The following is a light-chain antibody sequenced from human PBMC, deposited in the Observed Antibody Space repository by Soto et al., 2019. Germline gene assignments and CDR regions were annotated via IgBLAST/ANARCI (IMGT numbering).Light chain of an antibody. CDR3: QRYDSLRT. Sequence: EIVLTQSPGTLSLSPGQRATLSCRASQSVSRGYLAWYQHKRGQAPRLLMFGTGSRATGIPDRFSGSGSGTDFTLTITRLEPEDFAMYYCQRYDSLRTFGQGTKVDIK. CDR2: GTG. CDR1: QSVSRGY. J-gene: IGKJ1*01. V-gene: IGKV3-20*01.